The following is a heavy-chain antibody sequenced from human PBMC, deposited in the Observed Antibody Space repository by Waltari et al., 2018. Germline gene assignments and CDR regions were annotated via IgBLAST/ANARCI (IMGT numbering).Heavy chain of an antibody. Sequence: QVQLQESGPGLVKPSETLSLTCAVSGYSISSGYYWGWIRQPPGKGLEWIGSIYHSGSTYYNPSFKSRVTISVDTSKNQFSLKLSSVTAADTAVYYCARARGGSYYYYGMDVWGQGTTVTVSS. V-gene: IGHV4-38-2*01. CDR2: IYHSGST. J-gene: IGHJ6*02. CDR1: GYSISSGYY. CDR3: ARARGGSYYYYGMDV. D-gene: IGHD1-26*01.